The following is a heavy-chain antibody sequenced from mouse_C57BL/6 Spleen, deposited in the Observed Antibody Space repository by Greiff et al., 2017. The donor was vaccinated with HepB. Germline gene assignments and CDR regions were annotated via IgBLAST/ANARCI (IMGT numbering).Heavy chain of an antibody. V-gene: IGHV2-9*01. CDR3: AKHEGVYDYDVGAMDY. CDR1: GFSLTSYG. D-gene: IGHD2-4*01. CDR2: IWGGGST. Sequence: VKVVESGPGLVAPSQSLSITCTVSGFSLTSYGVDWVRQPPGKGLEWLGVIWGGGSTNYNSALMSRLSISKDNSKSQVFLKMNSLQTDDTAMYYCAKHEGVYDYDVGAMDYWGQGTSVTVSS. J-gene: IGHJ4*01.